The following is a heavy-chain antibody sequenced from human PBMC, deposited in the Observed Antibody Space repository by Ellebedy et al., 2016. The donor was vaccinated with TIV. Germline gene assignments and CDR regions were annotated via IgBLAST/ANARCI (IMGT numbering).Heavy chain of an antibody. D-gene: IGHD5-12*01. J-gene: IGHJ4*02. CDR3: ASERSGYDFDY. CDR2: LWYDGSRE. Sequence: PGGSLRLSCAASGFTFSSYGMHRVRQAPGKGLASVAVLWYDGSREYYADSVKGRFTVSRDNSKNTLYLQMNSLRAEDTAVYYCASERSGYDFDYWGQGTLVTVSA. CDR1: GFTFSSYG. V-gene: IGHV3-33*01.